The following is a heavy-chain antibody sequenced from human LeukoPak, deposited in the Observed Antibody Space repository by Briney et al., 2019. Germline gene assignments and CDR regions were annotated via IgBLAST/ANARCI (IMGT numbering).Heavy chain of an antibody. CDR1: GFSFTSHW. Sequence: GESLKISCKGSGFSFTSHWIGWVRQMPGKGLEWMGIIYPGDSDTRYSPSFQGQVTISADASISTAYLQWSRLEASDTAIYYCTRRPVDTAIQGLDCWGQGTLVTVSS. D-gene: IGHD5-18*01. V-gene: IGHV5-51*01. CDR3: TRRPVDTAIQGLDC. J-gene: IGHJ4*02. CDR2: IYPGDSDT.